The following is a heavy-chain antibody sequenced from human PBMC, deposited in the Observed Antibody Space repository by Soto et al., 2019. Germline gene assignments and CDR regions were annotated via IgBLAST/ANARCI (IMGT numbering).Heavy chain of an antibody. CDR2: ISYGGGTT. D-gene: IGHD3-22*01. J-gene: IGHJ6*02. Sequence: GGSLRLSCAASEFTFSNYAMSWVRQAPGKGLEWVSAISYGGGTTYYADSVKGRFTISRDNAKNSLYLQMNSLRAEDTAVYYCARYDSSGYYWPYYYYGMDVWGQGTTVTVSS. CDR3: ARYDSSGYYWPYYYYGMDV. V-gene: IGHV3-23*01. CDR1: EFTFSNYA.